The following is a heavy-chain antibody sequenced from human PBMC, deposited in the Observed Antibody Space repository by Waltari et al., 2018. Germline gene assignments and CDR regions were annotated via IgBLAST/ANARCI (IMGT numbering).Heavy chain of an antibody. Sequence: QLQLQESGPGLVKPSETLSLTCTVSGGSISSSSYYWGWIRQPPGKGLEWIGSIYYSGSTYYNPSLKSRVTISVDTSKNQFSLKLSSVTAADTAVYYCARDNEYSSSWFSPWGQGTLVTVSS. J-gene: IGHJ5*02. V-gene: IGHV4-39*07. D-gene: IGHD6-13*01. CDR1: GGSISSSSYY. CDR2: IYYSGST. CDR3: ARDNEYSSSWFSP.